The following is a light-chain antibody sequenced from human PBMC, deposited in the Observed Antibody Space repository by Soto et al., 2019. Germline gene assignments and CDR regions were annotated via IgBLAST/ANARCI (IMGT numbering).Light chain of an antibody. CDR3: QQYNVYWT. CDR2: GAS. CDR1: QSISHW. V-gene: IGKV1-5*01. Sequence: DIQMTQSPSTLSASVGDRVTITCRASQSISHWLAWYQQKPGKAPKLLIYGASTLESGVPSRFSGSGSGTEFTLTISSLQPDDFATYFCQQYNVYWTFGPGTKVEIK. J-gene: IGKJ1*01.